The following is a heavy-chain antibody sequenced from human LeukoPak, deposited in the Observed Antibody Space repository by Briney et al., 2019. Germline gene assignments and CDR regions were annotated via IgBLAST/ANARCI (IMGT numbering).Heavy chain of an antibody. D-gene: IGHD6-13*01. CDR2: ISWNSGSI. CDR1: GFTFDDYA. J-gene: IGHJ4*02. CDR3: AKSKSPLRIAAADY. V-gene: IGHV3-9*01. Sequence: GRSLRLSCAASGFTFDDYAMHWVRQAPGKGLEWVSGISWNSGSIGYADPVKGRFTISRDNAKNSLYLQMNSLRAEDTALYYCAKSKSPLRIAAADYWGQGTLVTVSS.